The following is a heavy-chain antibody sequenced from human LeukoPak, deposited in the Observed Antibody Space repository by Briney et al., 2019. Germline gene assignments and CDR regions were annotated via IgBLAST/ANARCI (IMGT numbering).Heavy chain of an antibody. J-gene: IGHJ4*02. V-gene: IGHV1-2*02. CDR3: AGGVTIVRGDD. CDR1: GYSFTGHF. Sequence: ASVKVSCKASGYSFTGHFIYWVRQAPGQGLEWMGWINPNSGGTNYARDFQGRVTMTRDTSISTAYMEMTNLTSDDTAVYFCAGGVTIVRGDDWGQGTLVSVYS. CDR2: INPNSGGT. D-gene: IGHD3-10*01.